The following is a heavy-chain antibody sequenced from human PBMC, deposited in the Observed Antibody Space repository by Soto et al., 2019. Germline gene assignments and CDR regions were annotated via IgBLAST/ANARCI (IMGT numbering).Heavy chain of an antibody. D-gene: IGHD3-10*01. CDR3: VRGDGRNGHDTRFDY. CDR2: ISNDGNNR. J-gene: IGHJ4*02. CDR1: GFSFSNHG. Sequence: QMQLVESGGGAVQPGRSLRLSCAASGFSFSNHGMHWVRQAPGKGLEWVADISNDGNNRWYVDSVKGRFTISRDNSKNTVYLQMNGLRTEDTAVYYCVRGDGRNGHDTRFDYWGQGTLVTVSS. V-gene: IGHV3-30*03.